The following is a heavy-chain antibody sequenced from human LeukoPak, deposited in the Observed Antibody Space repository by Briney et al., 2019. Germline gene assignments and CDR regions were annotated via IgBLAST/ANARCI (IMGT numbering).Heavy chain of an antibody. CDR3: ATSYGSNKNPFDY. D-gene: IGHD4-23*01. CDR1: GFIFNSYA. V-gene: IGHV3-64*01. J-gene: IGHJ4*02. Sequence: GGPLRLSCAVSGFIFNSYAMHWVRQAPGKGLEYVSAISSNGDSTYYANSVRGRFTISRDNSKNTLYLQMGSLRAEDTAVYYCATSYGSNKNPFDYWGQGTLVTVSS. CDR2: ISSNGDST.